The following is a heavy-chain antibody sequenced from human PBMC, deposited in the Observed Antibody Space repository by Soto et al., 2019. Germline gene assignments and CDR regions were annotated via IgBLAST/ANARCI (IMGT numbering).Heavy chain of an antibody. Sequence: QITLKESGPTLVKPTQTLTLTCTFSGFSLSTSGVGVGWIRQPPGKALEWLALIYWDDDKRYSPSLKSRLTITKDTSKNQVVLTMTTMDPVDTATYYCAHRGVSPLAAYYFDYWGQGTLVTVSS. V-gene: IGHV2-5*02. CDR2: IYWDDDK. D-gene: IGHD6-13*01. CDR1: GFSLSTSGVG. J-gene: IGHJ4*02. CDR3: AHRGVSPLAAYYFDY.